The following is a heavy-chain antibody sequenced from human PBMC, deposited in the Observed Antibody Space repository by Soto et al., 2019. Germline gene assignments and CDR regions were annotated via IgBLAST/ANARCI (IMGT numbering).Heavy chain of an antibody. CDR2: ISGSGGST. Sequence: GGSLRLSCAASGFTFSSYAMSWVRQAPGKGLERVSGISGSGGSTYYADSVKGRFTISRDNSKNTLYLQMSSLRAEDTAVYYCAKVMVKNWFDPWGQGTLVTVSS. D-gene: IGHD5-18*01. CDR3: AKVMVKNWFDP. V-gene: IGHV3-23*01. J-gene: IGHJ5*02. CDR1: GFTFSSYA.